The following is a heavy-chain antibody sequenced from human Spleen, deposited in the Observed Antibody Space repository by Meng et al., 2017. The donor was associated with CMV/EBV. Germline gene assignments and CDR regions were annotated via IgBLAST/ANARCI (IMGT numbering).Heavy chain of an antibody. V-gene: IGHV3-30-3*02. D-gene: IGHD6-13*01. CDR2: ISYDGSNK. CDR3: AKDREAAAGITY. CDR1: GFTFSSYA. Sequence: GESLKISCAASGFTFSSYAMHWVRQAPGKGLEWVAVISYDGSNKYYADSVKGRFTISRDNSKNTLYLQMNSLRAEDTAVYYCAKDREAAAGITYWGQGTLVTVSS. J-gene: IGHJ4*02.